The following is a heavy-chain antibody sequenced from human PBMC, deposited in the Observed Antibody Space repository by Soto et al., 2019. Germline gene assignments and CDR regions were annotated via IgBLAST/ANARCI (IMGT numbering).Heavy chain of an antibody. V-gene: IGHV4-34*01. Sequence: QVQLQQWGAGLLKPSETLSLTCAVYGGSFSGYQWTWIRQTPGKGLEWIGEINDSGNINYNPSLQGRVTSVLDTPQKQISLRLSSVTAADSAVYYCARGLILWFGELSRRGGYYYYMDVWGKGTTVTVSS. CDR2: INDSGNI. J-gene: IGHJ6*03. CDR1: GGSFSGYQ. D-gene: IGHD3-10*01. CDR3: ARGLILWFGELSRRGGYYYYMDV.